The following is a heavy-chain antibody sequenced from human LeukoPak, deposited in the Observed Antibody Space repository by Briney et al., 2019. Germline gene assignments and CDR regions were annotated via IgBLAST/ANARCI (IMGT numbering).Heavy chain of an antibody. J-gene: IGHJ4*02. D-gene: IGHD6-13*01. Sequence: GGSLRLSCAASGFTFSSYAMHWVRQAPGKGLEWVAVISYDGSNKYYADSVKGRFTISRDNSKNTLYLQMNSLRAEDTAVYYCAKDTYQGAAAVTDYWGQGTLVTVSS. CDR1: GFTFSSYA. CDR3: AKDTYQGAAAVTDY. CDR2: ISYDGSNK. V-gene: IGHV3-30-3*01.